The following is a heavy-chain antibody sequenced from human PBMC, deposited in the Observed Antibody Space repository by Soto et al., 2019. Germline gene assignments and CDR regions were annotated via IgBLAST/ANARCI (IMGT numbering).Heavy chain of an antibody. CDR1: GGSISSYY. Sequence: LPLTCTVSGGSISSYYWSWIRQPPGKGLEWIGYIYYSGSTNYNPSLKSRVTISVDTSKNQFSLKLSSVTAADTAVYYCARVKQQLTGHFDYWGQGTLVTVSS. D-gene: IGHD6-13*01. CDR3: ARVKQQLTGHFDY. J-gene: IGHJ4*02. CDR2: IYYSGST. V-gene: IGHV4-59*01.